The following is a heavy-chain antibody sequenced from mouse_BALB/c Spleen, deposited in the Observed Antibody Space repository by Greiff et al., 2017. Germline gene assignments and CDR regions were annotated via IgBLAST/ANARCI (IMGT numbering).Heavy chain of an antibody. Sequence: DLVKPGASVKLSCKASGYTFTSYWINWIKQRPGQGLEWIGRIAPGSGSTYYNEMFKGKATLTVDTSSSTAYIQLSSLSSEDSAVYICERLYYSTSYWYFDVWGEGTTVTVSS. V-gene: IGHV1S41*01. CDR1: GYTFTSYW. J-gene: IGHJ1*01. CDR3: ERLYYSTSYWYFDV. CDR2: IAPGSGST. D-gene: IGHD2-5*01.